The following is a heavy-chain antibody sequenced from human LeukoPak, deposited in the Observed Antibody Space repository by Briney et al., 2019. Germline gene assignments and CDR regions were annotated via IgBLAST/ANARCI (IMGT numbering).Heavy chain of an antibody. V-gene: IGHV1-18*01. CDR1: GYTFTSYG. CDR3: ARGNRIRSDYVWGSYRYRYYFDY. CDR2: ISAYNGNT. Sequence: GASVKVSCKASGYTFTSYGISWVRQAPGQGLEWMGWISAYNGNTNYAQKFQGRVTMTRNTSISTSYMELSSLRSEDTAVYYCARGNRIRSDYVWGSYRYRYYFDYWGQGTLVTVSS. J-gene: IGHJ4*02. D-gene: IGHD3-16*02.